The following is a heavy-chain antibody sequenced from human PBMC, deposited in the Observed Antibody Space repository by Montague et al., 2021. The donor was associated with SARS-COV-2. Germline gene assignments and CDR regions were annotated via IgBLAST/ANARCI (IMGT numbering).Heavy chain of an antibody. Sequence: SETLSLTCTVSGDSVSSSDHYWGWIRQPPGKGLEWLGIVYYSGYTHYXPSFKGRVTISIDASKNQFSLKLNSLTATDTAIYHCARRRLREDYFDFWGQGTLLTVSS. CDR3: ARRRLREDYFDF. D-gene: IGHD4-17*01. CDR2: VYYSGYT. V-gene: IGHV4-39*01. CDR1: GDSVSSSDHY. J-gene: IGHJ4*02.